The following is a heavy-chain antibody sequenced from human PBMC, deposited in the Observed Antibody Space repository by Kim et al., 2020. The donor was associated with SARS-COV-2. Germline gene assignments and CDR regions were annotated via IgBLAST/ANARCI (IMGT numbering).Heavy chain of an antibody. V-gene: IGHV3-23*01. J-gene: IGHJ2*01. CDR1: GFTFRNSA. CDR2: IFGGGSGT. Sequence: GGSLRLSCAASGFTFRNSAMSWVRQAPGKGLEWVSGIFGGGSGTYYADSVKGRFTISRDNSQNTLYLQMNNLRAEDTADYYCARHLPITTVTFYLYFDLWGHGTPVTVSS. CDR3: ARHLPITTVTFYLYFDL. D-gene: IGHD2-21*02.